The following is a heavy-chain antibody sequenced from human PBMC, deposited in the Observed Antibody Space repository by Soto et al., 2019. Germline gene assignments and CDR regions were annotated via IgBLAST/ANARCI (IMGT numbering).Heavy chain of an antibody. CDR2: IYYSGNT. CDR1: GGSISSGDYY. J-gene: IGHJ3*02. V-gene: IGHV4-39*01. Sequence: QLQLQESGPGLVKPSETLSLICTVSGGSISSGDYYWGWIRRPPGKGLEYIGNIYYSGNTYYNPSLKSRVTISVTTSKNQCSLSLGSVTAADTAVYYCARRRWSGDTFDIWGQGAMVTVSS. D-gene: IGHD3-10*01. CDR3: ARRRWSGDTFDI.